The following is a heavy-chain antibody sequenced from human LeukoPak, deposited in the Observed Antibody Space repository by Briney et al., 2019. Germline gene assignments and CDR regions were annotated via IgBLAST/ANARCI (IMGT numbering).Heavy chain of an antibody. Sequence: ASVKVSCKASGYIFTDYYMHWVRQAPGQELGWMGRINPSGGSTSYAQKFQGRVTMTRDMSTNTVYMDLSSLRSDDTAVYYCARDPYSGWQLDEFHYYGMDVWGQGTTVIVSS. V-gene: IGHV1-46*01. D-gene: IGHD6-6*01. CDR1: GYIFTDYY. CDR2: INPSGGST. CDR3: ARDPYSGWQLDEFHYYGMDV. J-gene: IGHJ6*02.